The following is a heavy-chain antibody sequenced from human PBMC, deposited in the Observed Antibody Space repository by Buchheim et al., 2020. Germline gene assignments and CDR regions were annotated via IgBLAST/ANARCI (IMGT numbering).Heavy chain of an antibody. CDR1: GFTFSSYA. D-gene: IGHD3-3*01. CDR3: AKVVTIFGVVIIGYFDY. CDR2: ISGSGGST. Sequence: EVQLLESGGGLVQPGGSLRLSCAASGFTFSSYAMSWVRQAPGKGLEWVSAISGSGGSTYYADSVTGRFTISRDNSKNTLYLQMNSLRAEDTAVYYCAKVVTIFGVVIIGYFDYWGQGTL. V-gene: IGHV3-23*01. J-gene: IGHJ4*02.